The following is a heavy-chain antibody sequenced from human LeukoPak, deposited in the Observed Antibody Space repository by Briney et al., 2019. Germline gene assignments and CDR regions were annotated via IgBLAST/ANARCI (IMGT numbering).Heavy chain of an antibody. Sequence: SETLSLTCTVSGGSISSYYWSWIRQPPGKGLEWIGYIYTSGSTNYNPSLKSRVTISVDTSKNQFSLKLSSVTAADTAVYYCARRTTGTGPFDYWGQGTLVTVSS. CDR2: IYTSGST. V-gene: IGHV4-4*09. CDR3: ARRTTGTGPFDY. CDR1: GGSISSYY. D-gene: IGHD1-1*01. J-gene: IGHJ4*02.